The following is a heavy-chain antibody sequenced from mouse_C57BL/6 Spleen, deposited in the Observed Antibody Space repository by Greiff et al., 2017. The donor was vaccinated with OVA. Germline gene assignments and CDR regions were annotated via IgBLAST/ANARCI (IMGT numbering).Heavy chain of an antibody. CDR2: ISSGGSYT. J-gene: IGHJ1*03. V-gene: IGHV5-6*01. CDR1: GFTFSSYG. Sequence: EVHLVESGGDLVKPGGSLKLSCAASGFTFSSYGMSWVRQTPDKRLEWVATISSGGSYTYYPDSVKGRFTISRDNAKNTLYMQMSSLKSEDTAMYYCARQKYYSSSREDWYFDVWGTGTTVTVSS. CDR3: ARQKYYSSSREDWYFDV. D-gene: IGHD1-1*01.